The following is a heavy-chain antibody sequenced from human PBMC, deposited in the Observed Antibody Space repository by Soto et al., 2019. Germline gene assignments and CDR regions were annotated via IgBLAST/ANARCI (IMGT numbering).Heavy chain of an antibody. CDR2: IGGRGVMT. V-gene: IGHV3-23*01. CDR1: GFTFSTYD. D-gene: IGHD2-8*01. CDR3: AKNGLDNSPSAIDS. J-gene: IGHJ4*02. Sequence: GGSLRLSCAASGFTFSTYDMNWVRQAPGKGLEWVSVIGGRGVMTYYADFVKGRFTISRDNSKNMVFLQMNSLRAEDTALYYCAKNGLDNSPSAIDSWGPGTLVTVSS.